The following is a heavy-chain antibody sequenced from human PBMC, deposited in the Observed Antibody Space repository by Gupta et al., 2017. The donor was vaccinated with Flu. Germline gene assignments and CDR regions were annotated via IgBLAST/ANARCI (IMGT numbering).Heavy chain of an antibody. CDR1: GFPFIRYS. CDR3: ARAQGRGTYFDF. CDR2: INSGSIYI. D-gene: IGHD1-26*01. J-gene: IGHJ4*02. Sequence: EVQLVESGGGLVKPGGSLRPSCAASGFPFIRYSMAWVRQAPGKGLEWVSSINSGSIYIYYADSVKGRFSISRDNAKNSLHLQMNSLRAEDTAVYYCARAQGRGTYFDFWGQGTLVTVSS. V-gene: IGHV3-21*01.